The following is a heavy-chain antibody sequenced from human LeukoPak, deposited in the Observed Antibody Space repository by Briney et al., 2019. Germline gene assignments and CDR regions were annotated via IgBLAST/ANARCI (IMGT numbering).Heavy chain of an antibody. CDR1: GGSFSGYY. CDR2: INHSGRT. V-gene: IGHV4-34*01. Sequence: PSETLSLTSAVYGGSFSGYYWSWIRQPPGKGLEWIGEINHSGRTNYNPSLKSRVTISVDTSNNQFSLKLSSVTAADTAVYYCARDGDYGGNYFDYWGQGTLVTVSS. D-gene: IGHD4-17*01. J-gene: IGHJ4*02. CDR3: ARDGDYGGNYFDY.